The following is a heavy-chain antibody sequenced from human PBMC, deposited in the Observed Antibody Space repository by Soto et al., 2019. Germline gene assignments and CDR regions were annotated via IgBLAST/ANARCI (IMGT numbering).Heavy chain of an antibody. CDR3: AKDPPSERMQPDYGMDV. CDR2: ISGSGGST. D-gene: IGHD6-13*01. CDR1: GFTFSSYA. J-gene: IGHJ6*02. V-gene: IGHV3-23*01. Sequence: GGSLRLSCAASGFTFSSYAMSWVRQAPGKGLEWVSAISGSGGSTYYADSVKGRFTISRDNSKNTLYLQMNSLRVEDTAVYYCAKDPPSERMQPDYGMDVWGQGTTVTVSS.